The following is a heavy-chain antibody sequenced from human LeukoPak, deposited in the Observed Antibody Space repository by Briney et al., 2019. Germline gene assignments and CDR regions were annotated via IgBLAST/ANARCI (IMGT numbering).Heavy chain of an antibody. CDR3: ARGWRVAGTDY. D-gene: IGHD6-19*01. CDR1: GGSISSSSYY. J-gene: IGHJ4*02. Sequence: SETLSLTCTVSGGSISSSSYYWGWIRQPPGKGLEWIGSIYYSGSTYYNPSLKSRVTISVDTSKNQFSLKLSSVTAADTAVYYCARGWRVAGTDYWGQGTLVTVSS. CDR2: IYYSGST. V-gene: IGHV4-39*01.